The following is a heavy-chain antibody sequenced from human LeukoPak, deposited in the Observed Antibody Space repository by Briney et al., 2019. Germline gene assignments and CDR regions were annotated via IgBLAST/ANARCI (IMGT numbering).Heavy chain of an antibody. V-gene: IGHV3-21*01. J-gene: IGHJ4*02. CDR1: GFTFSSYS. D-gene: IGHD1-1*01. CDR2: ISISSSSL. Sequence: GGSLRLSCAASGFTFSSYSMNWVRQAPGKGLEWVSSISISSSSLYYADSVKGRFTISRDNAKNSLYLQMNSLRAEDTAVYYCARDFAGTTSYYFDYWGQGTLVTVSS. CDR3: ARDFAGTTSYYFDY.